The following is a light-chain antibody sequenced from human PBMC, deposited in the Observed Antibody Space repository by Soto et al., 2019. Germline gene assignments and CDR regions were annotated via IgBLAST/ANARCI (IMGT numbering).Light chain of an antibody. V-gene: IGLV2-14*01. J-gene: IGLJ1*01. CDR2: EVS. CDR3: SSYTSSITPCV. CDR1: SNDVGTYNF. Sequence: QSVLTQPASVSGSPGQSITMSCTGTSNDVGTYNFVSWYQQHPGKAPKLLIYEVSNRPSEISDRFSGSKSGNTASLPISGLQTEDEADYYCSSYTSSITPCVFGTGTKVTVL.